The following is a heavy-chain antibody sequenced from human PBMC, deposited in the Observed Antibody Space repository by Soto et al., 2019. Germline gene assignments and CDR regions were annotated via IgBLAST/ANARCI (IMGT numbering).Heavy chain of an antibody. D-gene: IGHD6-19*01. V-gene: IGHV3-49*03. CDR2: IRSKAYGGTT. CDR3: TRVGGIIAVAPTRNDY. Sequence: GGSLRLSCTASGFTFGDYAMSWFRQAPGKGLEWVGFIRSKAYGGTTEYAASVKGRFTISRDDSKSIAYLQMNSLKTEDTAVYYCTRVGGIIAVAPTRNDYWGQGTLVTVSS. J-gene: IGHJ4*02. CDR1: GFTFGDYA.